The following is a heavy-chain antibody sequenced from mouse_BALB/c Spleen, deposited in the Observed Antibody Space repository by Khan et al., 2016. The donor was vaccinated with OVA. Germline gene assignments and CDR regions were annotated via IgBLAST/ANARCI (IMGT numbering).Heavy chain of an antibody. CDR2: IYWDDDK. J-gene: IGHJ4*01. CDR1: GFSLSTSGMG. D-gene: IGHD2-1*01. Sequence: QVTLKESGPGILQPSQTLSLTCSFSGFSLSTSGMGVNWIRQPSGKGLEWLAHIYWDDDKRYNPSLKSRLTISKDTSSNQVFLKITRVDTADTATYYCARMDGNYYYSMDYWGQGTSVTVSA. CDR3: ARMDGNYYYSMDY. V-gene: IGHV8-12*01.